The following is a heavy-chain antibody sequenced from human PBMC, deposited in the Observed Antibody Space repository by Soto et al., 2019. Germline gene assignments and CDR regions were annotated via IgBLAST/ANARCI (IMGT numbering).Heavy chain of an antibody. V-gene: IGHV3-30-3*01. CDR3: ARDKSPYRSGWHNRHFDY. D-gene: IGHD6-19*01. J-gene: IGHJ4*02. Sequence: QVQLVESGGGVVQPGRSLRLSCAASGFTFSSYAMHWVRQAPGKGLEWVAVISYDGSNKYYADSVKGRFTISRDNSKNPLYLQMNSLRAEDTAVYYCARDKSPYRSGWHNRHFDYWGQGTLVTVSS. CDR1: GFTFSSYA. CDR2: ISYDGSNK.